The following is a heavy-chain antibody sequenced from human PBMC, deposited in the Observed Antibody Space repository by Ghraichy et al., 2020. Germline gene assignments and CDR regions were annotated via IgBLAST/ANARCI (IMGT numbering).Heavy chain of an antibody. Sequence: SETLSLTCSVSGGSISRYYWSWIRQPPGKGLEWIGYIYYSGSTNYNPSLKSRVTISVDTSKNQFSLRLSSVTAADTAVYYCARRYDSGGPFFDYWGQGTLVTVSS. V-gene: IGHV4-59*01. CDR1: GGSISRYY. CDR3: ARRYDSGGPFFDY. D-gene: IGHD3-22*01. CDR2: IYYSGST. J-gene: IGHJ4*02.